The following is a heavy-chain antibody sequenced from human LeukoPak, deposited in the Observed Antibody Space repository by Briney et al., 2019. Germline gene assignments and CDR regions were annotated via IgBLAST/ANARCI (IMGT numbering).Heavy chain of an antibody. CDR1: GFTFSNYW. V-gene: IGHV3-7*01. D-gene: IGHD2-21*01. J-gene: IGHJ4*02. CDR3: ARVFIVGSRSVFDC. Sequence: GGSLRLSCAASGFTFSNYWMSWVRLAPGKGLEWVANIKQDGSEKYYVDSVEGRFTISRDNAKNLLSLQMNSLRAEDTAVYHCARVFIVGSRSVFDCGGQGTLVAVSS. CDR2: IKQDGSEK.